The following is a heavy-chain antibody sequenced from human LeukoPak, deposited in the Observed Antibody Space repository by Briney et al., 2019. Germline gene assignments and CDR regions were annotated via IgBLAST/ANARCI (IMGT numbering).Heavy chain of an antibody. J-gene: IGHJ4*02. CDR3: AKRLRDTNGWYYFNY. D-gene: IGHD6-19*01. CDR1: GFTFSSYA. Sequence: GGSLRLSCAASGFTFSSYAMSWVRQAPGKGLEWVSTISGSGGSTYYADSVKGRFTISRDNSKNTLYLHMNSLRAEDTAIYYCAKRLRDTNGWYYFNYWGQGTLVTVSS. V-gene: IGHV3-23*01. CDR2: ISGSGGST.